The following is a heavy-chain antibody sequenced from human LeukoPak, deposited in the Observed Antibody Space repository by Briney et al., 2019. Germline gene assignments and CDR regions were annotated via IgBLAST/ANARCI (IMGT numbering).Heavy chain of an antibody. Sequence: ASVKLSCTASGYTFSGYYMHWVRQAPGQGLEWMGWINPKSGGTNYAQKFQGRVTMTRATSISTAYMELSRLRSDDTAVYYCARDGGYHGVGDGNYYYYYGMDVWGQGTTVTVSS. D-gene: IGHD3-22*01. J-gene: IGHJ6*02. CDR3: ARDGGYHGVGDGNYYYYYGMDV. CDR1: GYTFSGYY. V-gene: IGHV1-2*02. CDR2: INPKSGGT.